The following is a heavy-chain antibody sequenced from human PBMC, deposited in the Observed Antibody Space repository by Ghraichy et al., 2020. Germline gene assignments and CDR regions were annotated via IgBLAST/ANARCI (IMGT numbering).Heavy chain of an antibody. J-gene: IGHJ4*02. CDR2: INHSGST. D-gene: IGHD6-13*01. Sequence: SETLSLTCAVYGGSFSGYYWSWIRQPPGKGLEWIGEINHSGSTNYNPSLKSRVTISVDTSKNQFSLKLSSVTAADTAVDYCARGPRDIAAAGTDGYPQTDQNDYWGQGTLVTVSS. CDR3: ARGPRDIAAAGTDGYPQTDQNDY. V-gene: IGHV4-34*01. CDR1: GGSFSGYY.